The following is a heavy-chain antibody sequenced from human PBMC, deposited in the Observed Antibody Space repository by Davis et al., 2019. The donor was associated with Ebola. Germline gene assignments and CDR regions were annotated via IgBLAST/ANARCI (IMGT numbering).Heavy chain of an antibody. CDR2: ISYDGSNK. D-gene: IGHD5-24*01. V-gene: IGHV3-30-3*01. CDR1: GFTFSSYA. Sequence: GESLKISCAASGFTFSSYAMHWVRQAPGKGLEWVAVISYDGSNKYYADSVKGRFTISRDNAKNSLYLQMNSLRAEDTAVYYCARVDGYGMDVWGQGATVTVSS. CDR3: ARVDGYGMDV. J-gene: IGHJ6*02.